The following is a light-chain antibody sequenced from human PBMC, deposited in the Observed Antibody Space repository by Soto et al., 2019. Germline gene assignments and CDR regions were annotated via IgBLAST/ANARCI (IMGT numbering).Light chain of an antibody. Sequence: IQIPQPPFALSASVGDRVTITCRTSQSISSWLAWYQQKPGKAPKLLIYGASSLESGVPSRFSGSGSGTEFTLTISSLQPDDFATYYCQHYNSYPLTFGGGTKVAIK. V-gene: IGKV1-5*01. CDR3: QHYNSYPLT. CDR1: QSISSW. CDR2: GAS. J-gene: IGKJ4*01.